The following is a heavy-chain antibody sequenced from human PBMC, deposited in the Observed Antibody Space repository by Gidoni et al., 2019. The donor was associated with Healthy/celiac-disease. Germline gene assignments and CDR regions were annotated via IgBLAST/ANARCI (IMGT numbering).Heavy chain of an antibody. CDR2: IIPILGIA. V-gene: IGHV1-69*02. D-gene: IGHD3-22*01. CDR1: GGTFSSYT. J-gene: IGHJ4*02. CDR3: ASSDSSGYYPDY. Sequence: QVQLVQSGAEVKKPGSSVKVSCKASGGTFSSYTISWVRQAPGQGLEWMGRIIPILGIANYAQKFQCRVTITADKSTSTAYMELSSLRSEDTAVYYCASSDSSGYYPDYWGQGTLVTVSS.